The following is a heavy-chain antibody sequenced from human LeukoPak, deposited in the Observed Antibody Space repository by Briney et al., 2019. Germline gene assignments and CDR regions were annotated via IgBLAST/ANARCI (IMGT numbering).Heavy chain of an antibody. Sequence: PGGSLRLSCAASGFSFRAYTMNWVRQAPGKGLEWVSSVNPSHAYQFYADSVKGRFTISRDNVKNSLFLQMDSLRAEDTAVYYCATGMQVVVAATNYWGQGTLVTVSS. V-gene: IGHV3-21*06. CDR1: GFSFRAYT. CDR2: VNPSHAYQ. CDR3: ATGMQVVVAATNY. J-gene: IGHJ4*02. D-gene: IGHD2-15*01.